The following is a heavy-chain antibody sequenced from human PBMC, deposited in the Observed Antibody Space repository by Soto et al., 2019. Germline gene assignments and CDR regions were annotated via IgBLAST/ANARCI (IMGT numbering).Heavy chain of an antibody. D-gene: IGHD1-26*01. CDR3: AICGTDTCYAFDY. Sequence: EVQLVESGGGLAQPGGSLRLSCVGSGFIFSTYWMSWVRQAPGKGPEWVANIKQDGSENHYVDSVRGRFTISRDNAKKSLYLQMNSLRAEDTAVYYCAICGTDTCYAFDYWGQGTLVTVS. J-gene: IGHJ4*02. V-gene: IGHV3-7*03. CDR1: GFIFSTYW. CDR2: IKQDGSEN.